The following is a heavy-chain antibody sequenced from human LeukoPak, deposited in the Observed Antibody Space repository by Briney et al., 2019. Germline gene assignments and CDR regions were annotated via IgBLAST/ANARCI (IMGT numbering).Heavy chain of an antibody. D-gene: IGHD6-19*01. CDR1: GFTFSGYS. Sequence: GGSLRLSCAASGFTFSGYSMSWIRQAPGKGLEWVSYISSSSSYTNYADSVKGRFTISRDNAKNSLYLQMNSLRAEDTAVYYCARDSDSSGWYVGKQSLDYWGQGTLVAVSS. J-gene: IGHJ4*02. CDR3: ARDSDSSGWYVGKQSLDY. V-gene: IGHV3-11*05. CDR2: ISSSSSYT.